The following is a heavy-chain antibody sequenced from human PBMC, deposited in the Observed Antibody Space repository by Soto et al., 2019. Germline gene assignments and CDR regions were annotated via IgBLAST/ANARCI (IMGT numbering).Heavy chain of an antibody. Sequence: QVHLVQSGAEVKKPGASVKVSCRSSGYTFTSNAIHWVRQAPGQSLEWMGWVTAGNGYTKYLQNFQGRVTITSDTSASKAYMELNSLRSEDTAVYYCARGAHTYGYVFDYWGQGTLVTVSS. CDR3: ARGAHTYGYVFDY. V-gene: IGHV1-3*01. CDR1: GYTFTSNA. J-gene: IGHJ4*02. D-gene: IGHD5-18*01. CDR2: VTAGNGYT.